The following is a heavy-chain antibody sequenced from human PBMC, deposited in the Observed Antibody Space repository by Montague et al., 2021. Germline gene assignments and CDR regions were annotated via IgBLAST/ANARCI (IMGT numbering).Heavy chain of an antibody. V-gene: IGHV4-39*07. CDR1: GGSISSTSHY. Sequence: SETVSLTCTVSGGSISSTSHYWDWIRQPPGKGLEWIGTFYSGGNTYYNPALKSRVSISADTSNNQFSLKLGSVTAPDTAVYYCASYSTRGWPLGAFDIWGQGTMVTVSS. J-gene: IGHJ3*02. CDR3: ASYSTRGWPLGAFDI. D-gene: IGHD6-13*01. CDR2: FYSGGNT.